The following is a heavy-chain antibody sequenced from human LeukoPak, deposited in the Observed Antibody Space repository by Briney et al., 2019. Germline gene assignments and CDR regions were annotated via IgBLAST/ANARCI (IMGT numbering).Heavy chain of an antibody. J-gene: IGHJ4*02. Sequence: PSETLSLTCAVYGGSFSGYYWSWIRQPPGKGLEWIGEINHSGSTNYNPSLKSRVTISVDMSKNQFSLKLSSVTAADTAVYYCARGGYSYGYEGSSSWYTCFDYWGQGTLVTVSS. CDR2: INHSGST. V-gene: IGHV4-34*01. D-gene: IGHD5-18*01. CDR1: GGSFSGYY. CDR3: ARGGYSYGYEGSSSWYTCFDY.